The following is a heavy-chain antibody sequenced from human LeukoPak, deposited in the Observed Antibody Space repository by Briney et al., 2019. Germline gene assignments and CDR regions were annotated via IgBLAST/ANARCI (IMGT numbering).Heavy chain of an antibody. V-gene: IGHV4-4*07. CDR3: ARDSTDSYYYYMDV. Sequence: SETLSLTCTVSGGSISSYYWSWIRQPAGKGLEWIGRIYTSGSTNYNPSLKSRVTMSVDTSKNQFSLKLSSVTAADTAVYYCARDSTDSYYYYMDVWGKGTTVTVSS. D-gene: IGHD2-2*01. CDR2: IYTSGST. J-gene: IGHJ6*03. CDR1: GGSISSYY.